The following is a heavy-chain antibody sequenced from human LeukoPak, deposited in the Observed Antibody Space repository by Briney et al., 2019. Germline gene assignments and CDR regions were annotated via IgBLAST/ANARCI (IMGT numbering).Heavy chain of an antibody. Sequence: SVKVSCKASGGTFSSYAISWVRQAPGQGLEWMGGIIPIFGTANYAQKFQGRDTITTDESTSTAYMELSSLRSEDTAVYYCARDKLDYYDSSGYYSFDYWGQGTLVTVSS. V-gene: IGHV1-69*05. J-gene: IGHJ4*02. CDR2: IIPIFGTA. CDR1: GGTFSSYA. D-gene: IGHD3-22*01. CDR3: ARDKLDYYDSSGYYSFDY.